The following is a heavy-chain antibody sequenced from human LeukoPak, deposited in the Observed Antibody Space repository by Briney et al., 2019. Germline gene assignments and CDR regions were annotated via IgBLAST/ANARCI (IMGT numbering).Heavy chain of an antibody. CDR3: AKDESVVVPAAILYYFDY. Sequence: GGSLRLSCAASGFTFSSYGMHWVRQAPGKGLEWVAFIRYDGSNKYYADSVKGRFTISRDNSKNTLYLQMNSPRAEDTAVYYCAKDESVVVPAAILYYFDYWGQGTLVTVSS. J-gene: IGHJ4*02. V-gene: IGHV3-30*02. D-gene: IGHD2-2*01. CDR2: IRYDGSNK. CDR1: GFTFSSYG.